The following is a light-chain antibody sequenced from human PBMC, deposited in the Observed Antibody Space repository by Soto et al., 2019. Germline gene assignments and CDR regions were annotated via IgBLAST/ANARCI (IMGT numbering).Light chain of an antibody. V-gene: IGLV2-8*01. J-gene: IGLJ1*01. Sequence: QSVLTQPPSASGSPGQSVTISCTGTSSDVGGYNYVSWYQQHPGKAPKLMIYEVSKRPSGVPDRFSGSKSGNTASLTVSGLQAEDEADYYCSSYAGSKNSPCVFGTGTKVTV. CDR2: EVS. CDR3: SSYAGSKNSPCV. CDR1: SSDVGGYNY.